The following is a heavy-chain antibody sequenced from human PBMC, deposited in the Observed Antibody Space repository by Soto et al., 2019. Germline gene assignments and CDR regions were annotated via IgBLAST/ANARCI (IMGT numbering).Heavy chain of an antibody. J-gene: IGHJ4*02. CDR1: GGIFSSYA. D-gene: IGHD3-22*01. CDR2: IIPIFGTA. CDR3: ARGGSGYVWFNEF. Sequence: QEQLVQSGAEVKKPGSSVKVSCNASGGIFSSYAISWVRQAPGQGLEWMGGIIPIFGTANYAQKFQGRVTINADESTNTAYMDLSSLKSEDTAIYYCARGGSGYVWFNEFWGQGTLVTVSS. V-gene: IGHV1-69*01.